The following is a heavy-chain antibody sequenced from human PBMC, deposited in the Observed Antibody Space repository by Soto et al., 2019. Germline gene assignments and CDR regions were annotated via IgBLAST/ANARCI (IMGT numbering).Heavy chain of an antibody. V-gene: IGHV4-61*01. CDR2: IYSSGST. CDR3: ARFVRSCGGTTCYTRADV. CDR1: EGCVGSDTHS. J-gene: IGHJ6*02. D-gene: IGHD2-15*01. Sequence: PTKNVYIARAVPEGCVGSDTHSWSWIRQTPGKRLEWIGVIYSSGSTNYNPSLKSRVTMSVDTSKNQFSLKLRSVIVADTAVYHCARFVRSCGGTTCYTRADVWFQGTLVT.